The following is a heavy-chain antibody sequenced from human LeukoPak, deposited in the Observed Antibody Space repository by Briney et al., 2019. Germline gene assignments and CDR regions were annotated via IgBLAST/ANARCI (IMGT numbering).Heavy chain of an antibody. CDR3: ARQSPSQGTDY. J-gene: IGHJ4*02. CDR1: GFIFSSYW. V-gene: IGHV3-7*03. CDR2: INQDGSEK. Sequence: GGSLRLSCAASGFIFSSYWLNWVRQAPGMGLEWVANINQDGSEKYYVDSVKGRFTISRDNSKNTLYLQMNSLRVEDTAVYYCARQSPSQGTDYWGQGTLVTVSS.